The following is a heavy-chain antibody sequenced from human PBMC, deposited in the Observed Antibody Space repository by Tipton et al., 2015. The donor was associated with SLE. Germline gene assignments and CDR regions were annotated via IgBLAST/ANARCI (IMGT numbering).Heavy chain of an antibody. J-gene: IGHJ4*02. Sequence: QLVQSGAEVKKPGASVKVSCKASGYTFTNYGISWVRQAPGQGLEWMGWISGDNGNTNYAQKLQGRVTMTTDTSTSTAYMELRSLRSDDTAVYYCASSIAGVYYFDYWGQGTLVTVSS. CDR2: ISGDNGNT. CDR1: GYTFTNYG. CDR3: ASSIAGVYYFDY. D-gene: IGHD6-6*01. V-gene: IGHV1-18*01.